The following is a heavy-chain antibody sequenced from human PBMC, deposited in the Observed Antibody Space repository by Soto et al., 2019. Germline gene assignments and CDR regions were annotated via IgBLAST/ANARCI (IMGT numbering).Heavy chain of an antibody. CDR3: ARGRVFGIGRIVVVPAAITFDY. J-gene: IGHJ4*02. CDR2: ICNSGTT. CDR1: GGSIRSYC. V-gene: IGHV4-59*12. D-gene: IGHD2-2*01. Sequence: ASETLSLTCTVSGGSIRSYCWTWIRQPPGEGLEWIGCICNSGTTNYNPSLKSRVTISVDTSKNQFSLKLSSVTAADTAVYYCARGRVFGIGRIVVVPAAITFDYWGQGTLVTVSS.